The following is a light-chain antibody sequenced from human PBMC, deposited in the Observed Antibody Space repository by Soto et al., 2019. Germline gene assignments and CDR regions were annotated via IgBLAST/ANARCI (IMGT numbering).Light chain of an antibody. CDR2: EVS. Sequence: QSVLPQPASVSGAPGQSITISCTGSSSDVGRYNYVSWYQQRPGKAPKLIIFEVSSRPSGISSRFSGSKSGNTASLTIFGLQTEDEADYYCSTYTRTFYVFGTGTKVTVL. J-gene: IGLJ1*01. CDR3: STYTRTFYV. V-gene: IGLV2-14*01. CDR1: SSDVGRYNY.